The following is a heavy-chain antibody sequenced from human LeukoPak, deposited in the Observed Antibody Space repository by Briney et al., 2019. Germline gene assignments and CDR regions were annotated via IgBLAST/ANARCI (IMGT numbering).Heavy chain of an antibody. Sequence: SETLSLTCTVGGGSLSGHYWGWIRQPPGKGLELVGHIYYTGTTFYNPSLNSRVTITLDTSRNQYSLRLTSVIAADTAVYYCARFSWGCSTASCYLTNWGQGALVTVSS. D-gene: IGHD2-2*01. CDR1: GGSLSGHY. CDR3: ARFSWGCSTASCYLTN. CDR2: IYYTGTT. J-gene: IGHJ4*02. V-gene: IGHV4-59*11.